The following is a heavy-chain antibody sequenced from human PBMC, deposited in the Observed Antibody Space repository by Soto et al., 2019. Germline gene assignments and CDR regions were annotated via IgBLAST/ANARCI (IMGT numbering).Heavy chain of an antibody. V-gene: IGHV3-7*01. J-gene: IGHJ2*01. Sequence: EVQLVETGGGSVQPGGSLRLACEASGFSFSAYWMSWVRQAPGKGLEWVANIKQDGSEQYYVDSVKGRFTISRNNAKNSLYLQMNSLRAEDTAVFYCARDFDVWGRGTLVTVSS. CDR2: IKQDGSEQ. CDR3: ARDFDV. CDR1: GFSFSAYW.